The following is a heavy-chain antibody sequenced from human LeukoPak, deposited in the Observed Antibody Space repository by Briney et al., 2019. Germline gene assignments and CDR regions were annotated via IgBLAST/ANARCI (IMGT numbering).Heavy chain of an antibody. V-gene: IGHV3-66*01. CDR1: GITVSSHY. Sequence: PGGSLRLSCAASGITVSSHYMTWVPQAPGKGLEWVSVIDSGGSTNSADSVKGRFSVSRDNSKNTLYLQMNSLRVEDTAVYYCARTYGDYDYYYGMDVWGQGTTVTVSS. CDR2: IDSGGST. CDR3: ARTYGDYDYYYGMDV. J-gene: IGHJ6*01. D-gene: IGHD4-17*01.